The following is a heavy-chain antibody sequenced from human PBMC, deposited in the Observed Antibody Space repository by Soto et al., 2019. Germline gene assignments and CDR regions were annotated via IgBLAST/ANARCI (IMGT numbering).Heavy chain of an antibody. J-gene: IGHJ4*02. V-gene: IGHV4-34*01. Sequence: SETLSLTCAVYGGSFSGYYWSWIRQPPGKGLEWIGEINHSGSTNYNPSLKSRVTISVDTSKNQFSLKLSSVTTADTAVYYCARGPVRAVAGTNNWGQGTLVTVSS. CDR2: INHSGST. CDR1: GGSFSGYY. CDR3: ARGPVRAVAGTNN. D-gene: IGHD6-19*01.